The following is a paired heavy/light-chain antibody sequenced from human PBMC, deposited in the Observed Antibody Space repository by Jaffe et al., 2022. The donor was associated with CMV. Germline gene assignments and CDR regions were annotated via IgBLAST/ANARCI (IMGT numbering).Heavy chain of an antibody. CDR3: ARDLGEWFGDSGRAAHYALDV. CDR1: GFTFSTYD. CDR2: ISYDGNNK. Sequence: QVQLVESGGGVVQPGRSLRVSCAASGFTFSTYDMHWVRQAPGKGLEWVAVISYDGNNKYYGDSVKGRFTISRDNSKNTLYLQMNSLRVEDTAVYYCARDLGEWFGDSGRAAHYALDVWGQGTTVTVSS. D-gene: IGHD3-10*01. V-gene: IGHV3-30*03. J-gene: IGHJ6*02.
Light chain of an antibody. CDR1: SSNIGYNY. CDR3: AAWDGRLSGPA. V-gene: IGLV1-47*01. CDR2: KTN. J-gene: IGLJ3*02. Sequence: QSVLTQPPSASGTPGQRVTISCSGSSSNIGYNYVYWYQQLPGTAPKLLIYKTNERPSGVPDRFSGSKSGSSASLAISGLRSEDEADYYCAAWDGRLSGPAFGGGTKLTVL.